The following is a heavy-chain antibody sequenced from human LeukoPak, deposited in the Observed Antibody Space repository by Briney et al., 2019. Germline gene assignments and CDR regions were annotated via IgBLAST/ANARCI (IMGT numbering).Heavy chain of an antibody. CDR2: ISYDGSNK. Sequence: GGSLRLSCAASGFTFSSYAMHWVRQAPGKGLEWVAVISYDGSNKYYADSVKGRFTISRDNSKNTLYLQMNSLRAEDTAVYYCARDALQALQLWSFFDYWGRGTLVTVSS. CDR3: ARDALQALQLWSFFDY. D-gene: IGHD5-18*01. V-gene: IGHV3-30*04. J-gene: IGHJ4*02. CDR1: GFTFSSYA.